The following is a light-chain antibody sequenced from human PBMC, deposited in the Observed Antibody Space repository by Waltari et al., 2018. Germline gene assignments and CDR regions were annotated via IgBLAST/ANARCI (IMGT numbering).Light chain of an antibody. J-gene: IGKJ1*01. CDR2: AAS. Sequence: IVLTQSPGPLSLSPGERATLSCRASQSISRYLAWYQQKPGQAPRLLIYAASSRATGIPDRFSGSGSVTDFSLTISRLEPEDFAVYFCQNHERLPAVFGQGTKVEIK. CDR3: QNHERLPAV. CDR1: QSISRY. V-gene: IGKV3-20*01.